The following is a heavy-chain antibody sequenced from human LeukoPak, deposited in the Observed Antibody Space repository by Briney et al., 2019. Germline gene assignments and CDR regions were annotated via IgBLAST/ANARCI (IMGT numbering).Heavy chain of an antibody. CDR3: ARDFLWFGDPNQNP. D-gene: IGHD3-10*01. V-gene: IGHV3-21*01. Sequence: GGSLRLSCAASGFTFSSYSMNWVRQAPGKGLEWVSSISSSSSYIYYADSVKGRFTISRDNAKNSLYLQMNSLRAEDTAVYYCARDFLWFGDPNQNPWGQGTLVTVSS. CDR2: ISSSSSYI. J-gene: IGHJ5*02. CDR1: GFTFSSYS.